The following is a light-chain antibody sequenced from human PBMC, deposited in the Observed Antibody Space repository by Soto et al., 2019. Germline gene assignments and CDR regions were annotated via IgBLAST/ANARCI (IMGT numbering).Light chain of an antibody. V-gene: IGKV3-20*01. CDR1: QIVSTTY. CDR3: QQYGSSPMYT. J-gene: IGKJ2*01. CDR2: GSS. Sequence: EIVLTQSPGTLSLSPGERATLSCRASQIVSTTYLAWYRQKPGQAPRLLIYGSSSRAPGIPDRFSGSGSGTDFTLTISRLEPEDFAVYYCQQYGSSPMYTFGQGTKLEIK.